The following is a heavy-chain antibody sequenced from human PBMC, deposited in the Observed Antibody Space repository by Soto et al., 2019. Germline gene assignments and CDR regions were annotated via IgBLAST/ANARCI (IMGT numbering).Heavy chain of an antibody. D-gene: IGHD5-12*01. Sequence: QVQLVQSGAEVKKPGASVTVSCKASGYRFSDYYLHWVRQAPGQGPEWMGWMNPNSGDTTYAQKFKGRVTLTRYTSVRTAFMELNWLKSDDTAVYYCARESGGATATLDYYYFYMDVWGIGTTVTVSS. CDR3: ARESGGATATLDYYYFYMDV. CDR2: MNPNSGDT. V-gene: IGHV1-2*02. J-gene: IGHJ6*03. CDR1: GYRFSDYY.